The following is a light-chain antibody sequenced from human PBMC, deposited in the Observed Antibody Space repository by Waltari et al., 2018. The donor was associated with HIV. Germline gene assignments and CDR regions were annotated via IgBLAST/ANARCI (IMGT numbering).Light chain of an antibody. CDR3: CAYAGSTTYVI. CDR2: EVS. CDR1: SSDVGGYNP. J-gene: IGLJ2*01. Sequence: QSALTQPASVSGSPGPSITISCTGTSSDVGGYNPVSWYQQHPGKAPKLMIYEVSKRPSGVSNRFSGSKSGNTASLTISGLQAEDEADYYCCAYAGSTTYVIFGGGTKLTVL. V-gene: IGLV2-23*02.